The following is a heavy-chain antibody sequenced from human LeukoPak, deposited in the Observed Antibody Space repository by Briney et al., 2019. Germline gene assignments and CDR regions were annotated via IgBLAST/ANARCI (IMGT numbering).Heavy chain of an antibody. Sequence: PGGSLRLSCAASGFTFSKVTMSWVRQAPGKGLEWVSGISGTSGTINYAAPVKGRFTISRDNSKNTLYLQMNSLRVDDMAVYYCSRRLGDPRAFDYWGQGTLVTVSS. J-gene: IGHJ4*02. CDR3: SRRLGDPRAFDY. D-gene: IGHD2-21*02. CDR1: GFTFSKVT. V-gene: IGHV3-23*01. CDR2: ISGTSGTI.